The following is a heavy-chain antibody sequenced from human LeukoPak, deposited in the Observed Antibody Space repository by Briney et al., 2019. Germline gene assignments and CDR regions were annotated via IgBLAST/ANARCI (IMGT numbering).Heavy chain of an antibody. J-gene: IGHJ6*02. CDR2: ISAYNGNT. V-gene: IGHV1-18*01. CDR3: AKEDIYYDSSGYYAKVNYYGMDV. CDR1: GYTFTSYG. Sequence: GASVTVSCKASGYTFTSYGISWVRQAPGQGLEWMGWISAYNGNTNYAQTLQGRVTITTDTSTSTAYMELRSLRSDDTAVYYCAKEDIYYDSSGYYAKVNYYGMDVWGQGTTVTVSS. D-gene: IGHD3-22*01.